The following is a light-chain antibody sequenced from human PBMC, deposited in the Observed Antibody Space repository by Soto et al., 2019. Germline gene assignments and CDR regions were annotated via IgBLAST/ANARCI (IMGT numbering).Light chain of an antibody. CDR3: QQYNNWPSWT. CDR1: QSINSN. CDR2: GAS. J-gene: IGKJ1*01. Sequence: EIVMTQSPATLFVSPGERATLSCRASQSINSNLAWYQHKPGQAPRLLIYGASTRATGIPARFSGSGSGTEFTLAISGLQSEDFAVYYCQQYNNWPSWTFGQGTKVEIK. V-gene: IGKV3-15*01.